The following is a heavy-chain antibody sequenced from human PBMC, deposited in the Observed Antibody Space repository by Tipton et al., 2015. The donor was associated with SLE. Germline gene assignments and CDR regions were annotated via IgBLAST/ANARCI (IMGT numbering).Heavy chain of an antibody. CDR1: GGSFSGYY. D-gene: IGHD3-10*01. CDR3: AGDSRSLDY. V-gene: IGHV4-34*01. Sequence: TLSLTCAAFGGSFYGGSFSGYYWSWIRQRPGKGLEWIGEIKDRGSTYYNPSLKSRVTISVDTSKNQFSLRLSSVTAADTAVYYCAGDSRSLDYWGQGTLVTVSS. CDR2: IKDRGST. J-gene: IGHJ4*02.